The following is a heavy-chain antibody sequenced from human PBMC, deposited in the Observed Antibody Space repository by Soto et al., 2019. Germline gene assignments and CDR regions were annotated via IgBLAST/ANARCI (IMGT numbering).Heavy chain of an antibody. CDR3: AREGGVTYYFDY. CDR1: GFTFSSYA. CDR2: ISYNGNNK. J-gene: IGHJ4*02. Sequence: GGSLRLSCAASGFTFSSYAMHWVRQAPGKGLECVAVISYNGNNKYHADSVKGRFTISRDNSKNTLYLQMNSLRADDTAVYYCAREGGVTYYFDYWGQGTLVTVSS. V-gene: IGHV3-30-3*01. D-gene: IGHD3-16*01.